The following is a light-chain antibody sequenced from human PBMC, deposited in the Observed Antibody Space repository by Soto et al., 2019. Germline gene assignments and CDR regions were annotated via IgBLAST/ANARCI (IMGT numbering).Light chain of an antibody. J-gene: IGKJ5*01. Sequence: EIVMTQSPATLSVSPGVSATLSCRASQSVSSNLAWHQQKPGQAPRILMYDASTRATGISARFSGSGSGTEFTLTISSLQSEDFAVYYCQQYHNWPITFGQGTRLEIK. CDR2: DAS. CDR1: QSVSSN. V-gene: IGKV3-15*01. CDR3: QQYHNWPIT.